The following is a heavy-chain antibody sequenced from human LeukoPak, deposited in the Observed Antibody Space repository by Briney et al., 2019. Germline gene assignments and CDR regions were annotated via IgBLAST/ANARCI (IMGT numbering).Heavy chain of an antibody. V-gene: IGHV4-4*02. D-gene: IGHD2-8*01. J-gene: IGHJ4*02. Sequence: PSETLSLTCGVSGGSISNTNWWSWVRQPPGQGLEWIGEISLTGLTHYNPSLESRVTVSLDKSKSQLSLNLTSVTAADTAVYYCSRENGAFSPFGYWGQGILVTVLS. CDR3: SRENGAFSPFGY. CDR2: ISLTGLT. CDR1: GGSISNTNW.